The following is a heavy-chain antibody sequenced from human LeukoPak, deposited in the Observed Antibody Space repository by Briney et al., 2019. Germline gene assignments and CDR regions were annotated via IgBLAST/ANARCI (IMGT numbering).Heavy chain of an antibody. V-gene: IGHV3-66*01. Sequence: GGSLRLSCAASGFTVKDNFMSWVRQAPGKGLEWVSVLYSGGATYYADSVKGRFTISRDNSKDIVFLQMNDLRTEDTAFYYCTRDSANYHFAYWGQGALVTVSS. CDR2: LYSGGAT. CDR3: TRDSANYHFAY. CDR1: GFTVKDNF. J-gene: IGHJ4*02. D-gene: IGHD4/OR15-4a*01.